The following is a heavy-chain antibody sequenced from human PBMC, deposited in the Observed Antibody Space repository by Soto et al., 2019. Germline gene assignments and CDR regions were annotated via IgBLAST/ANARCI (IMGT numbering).Heavy chain of an antibody. CDR1: GFTFSIYA. CDR2: LSSSGGTT. J-gene: IGHJ4*02. CDR3: AKLPRGSSPENDY. Sequence: LRLSCAASGFTFSIYAMTWVRQAPGKGLEWVSGLSSSGGTTHYADSVKGRFTISRDNSKNTLFLQMNSLRAEDTAVYYCAKLPRGSSPENDYWGQGTLVTVSS. D-gene: IGHD6-6*01. V-gene: IGHV3-23*01.